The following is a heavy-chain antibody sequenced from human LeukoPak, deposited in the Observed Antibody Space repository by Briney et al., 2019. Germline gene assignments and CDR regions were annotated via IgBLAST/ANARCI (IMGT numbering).Heavy chain of an antibody. Sequence: KKSGPTLVNPTQTLTLTCTFSGFSLSTSGVGVGWSRQPSGKALEWLTLIYWNDDKRYSPSLKSRLTITKDTSKNQVVLTMTNMDPVDTATYYCAHSSRETSSSWYGNYYYYGMDVWGQGTTVTVSS. V-gene: IGHV2-5*01. J-gene: IGHJ6*02. CDR3: AHSSRETSSSWYGNYYYYGMDV. D-gene: IGHD6-13*01. CDR2: IYWNDDK. CDR1: GFSLSTSGVG.